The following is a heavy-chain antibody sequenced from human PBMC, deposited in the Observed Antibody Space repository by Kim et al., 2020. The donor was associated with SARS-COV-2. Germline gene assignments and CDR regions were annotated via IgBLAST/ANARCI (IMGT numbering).Heavy chain of an antibody. Sequence: LKSRVTISVDTSKNQFSLKLSSVTAADTAVYYCARGRRYCSSTSCFGFDPWGQGTLVTVSS. D-gene: IGHD2-2*01. V-gene: IGHV4-34*01. CDR3: ARGRRYCSSTSCFGFDP. J-gene: IGHJ5*02.